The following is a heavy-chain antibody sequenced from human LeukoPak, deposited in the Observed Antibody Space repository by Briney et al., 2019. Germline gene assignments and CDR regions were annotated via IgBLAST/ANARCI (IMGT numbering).Heavy chain of an antibody. CDR2: INHSGST. D-gene: IGHD2-15*01. Sequence: SETLSLTCAVYGGSFSGYYWGWIRQPPGKGLEWIGEINHSGSTNYNPSLKSRVTLSVDTSKNQFSLKLSSVTAADTAVYYCARTPHIVVVVAATPYYYGMDVWGKGTTVTVSS. CDR1: GGSFSGYY. J-gene: IGHJ6*04. V-gene: IGHV4-34*01. CDR3: ARTPHIVVVVAATPYYYGMDV.